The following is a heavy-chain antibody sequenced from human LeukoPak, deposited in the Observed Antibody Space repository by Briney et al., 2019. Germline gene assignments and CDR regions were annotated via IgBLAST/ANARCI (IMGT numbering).Heavy chain of an antibody. J-gene: IGHJ6*03. CDR2: IGSTI. Sequence: GGSLRLSCVASGFSLSDYYMSWVRQAPGKGLEWVSYIGSTIYYTDSVKGRFTISRDNAKNSLYLQMNSLRAEDTAVYYCARDRGIVGTTGYYYMDVWGKGTTVTVSS. D-gene: IGHD1-26*01. CDR3: ARDRGIVGTTGYYYMDV. V-gene: IGHV3-11*04. CDR1: GFSLSDYY.